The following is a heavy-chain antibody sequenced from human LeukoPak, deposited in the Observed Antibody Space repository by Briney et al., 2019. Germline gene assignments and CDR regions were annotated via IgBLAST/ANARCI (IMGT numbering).Heavy chain of an antibody. CDR3: AKSGRWLQYYFDY. D-gene: IGHD5-24*01. CDR2: ISWNSGSI. J-gene: IGHJ4*02. Sequence: SGGSLRLSCAASGFTFDDYAMHWVRQAPGKGLEWVSGISWNSGSIGYADSVKGRFTISRDNAKNSLYLQMNSLRAEDTALYYCAKSGRWLQYYFDYCGQGTLVTVSS. CDR1: GFTFDDYA. V-gene: IGHV3-9*01.